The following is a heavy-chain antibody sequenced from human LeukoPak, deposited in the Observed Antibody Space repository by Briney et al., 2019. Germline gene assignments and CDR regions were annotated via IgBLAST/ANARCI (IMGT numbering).Heavy chain of an antibody. Sequence: SVKVSCKASGGTFSSYAISWVRQAPGQGLEWMGGIIPIFGTANYAQKFQGRVTITADESTSTAYMELSSLRSGDTAVYYCATRYLGVVPAAYFDYWGQGTLVTVSS. CDR1: GGTFSSYA. CDR2: IIPIFGTA. CDR3: ATRYLGVVPAAYFDY. D-gene: IGHD2-2*01. J-gene: IGHJ4*02. V-gene: IGHV1-69*13.